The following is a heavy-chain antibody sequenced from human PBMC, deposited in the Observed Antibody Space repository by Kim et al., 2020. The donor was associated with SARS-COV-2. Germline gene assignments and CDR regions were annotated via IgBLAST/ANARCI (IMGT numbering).Heavy chain of an antibody. Sequence: SETLSLTCTVSGGSISSSSYYWGWIRQPPGKGLEWIGSIYYSGSTYYNPSLKSRVTISVDTSKNQFSLKLSSVTAADTAVYYCASFLNLYSGSYWAKRTENWFDPWGQGTLVTVSS. J-gene: IGHJ5*02. V-gene: IGHV4-39*01. CDR2: IYYSGST. CDR1: GGSISSSSYY. CDR3: ASFLNLYSGSYWAKRTENWFDP. D-gene: IGHD1-26*01.